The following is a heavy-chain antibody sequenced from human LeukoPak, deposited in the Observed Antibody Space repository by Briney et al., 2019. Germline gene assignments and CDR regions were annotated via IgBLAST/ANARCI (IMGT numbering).Heavy chain of an antibody. CDR3: ARHFAAAEGIDY. CDR2: IYYSGST. J-gene: IGHJ4*02. Sequence: PSETLSLTCTVSGGSISSSSYYWGWIRQPPGKGLEWIGSIYYSGSTYYNPSLKSRVTISVDTSKNQFSLKLSSVTAADTAVCYCARHFAAAEGIDYWGQGTLVTVSS. CDR1: GGSISSSSYY. V-gene: IGHV4-39*01. D-gene: IGHD6-13*01.